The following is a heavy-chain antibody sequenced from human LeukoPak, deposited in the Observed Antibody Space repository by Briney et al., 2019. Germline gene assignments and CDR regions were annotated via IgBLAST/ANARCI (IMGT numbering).Heavy chain of an antibody. CDR1: GGSFSGYY. J-gene: IGHJ4*02. D-gene: IGHD7-27*01. CDR3: ASGRGLPLGY. CDR2: INHSGST. Sequence: SETLSLTRAVYGGSFSGYYWSWIRQPPGKGLEWIGEINHSGSTNYNPSLKSRVTISVDTSKNQFSLKLNSVTAADTAVYYCASGRGLPLGYWGQGTLVTVSS. V-gene: IGHV4-34*01.